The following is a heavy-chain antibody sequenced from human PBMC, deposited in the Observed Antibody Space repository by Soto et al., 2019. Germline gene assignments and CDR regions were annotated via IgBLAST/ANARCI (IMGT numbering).Heavy chain of an antibody. D-gene: IGHD3-3*01. V-gene: IGHV3-74*01. CDR1: GFTFSSYW. Sequence: VQLVESGGGLVQPGGSLRLSCAASGFTFSSYWMHWVRQAPGKGLVWVSRINSDGSSTSYADSVKGRFTISRDNAKNTLYLQMNSLRAEDTAVYYCAREEPSYSDFWSGYYPSYNWFDPWGQGTLVTVSS. J-gene: IGHJ5*02. CDR3: AREEPSYSDFWSGYYPSYNWFDP. CDR2: INSDGSST.